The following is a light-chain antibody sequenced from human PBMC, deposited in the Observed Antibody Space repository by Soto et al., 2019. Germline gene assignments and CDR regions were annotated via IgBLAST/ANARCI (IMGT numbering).Light chain of an antibody. CDR1: QSINNW. Sequence: DIQMTQSPSTLSASVGDRVTITCRASQSINNWLAWYQQKPGKAAKLLIYRASSLENGVPSRFSGRGSGTEFIFTITSLQPDDFATYYCQQYSSASTFGQGTKVEI. CDR2: RAS. J-gene: IGKJ1*01. CDR3: QQYSSAST. V-gene: IGKV1-5*03.